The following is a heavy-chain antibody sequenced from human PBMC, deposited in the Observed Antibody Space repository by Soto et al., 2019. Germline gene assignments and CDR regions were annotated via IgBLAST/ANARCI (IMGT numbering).Heavy chain of an antibody. V-gene: IGHV4-31*03. CDR2: IYYSGST. CDR1: GGSISSGGYY. Sequence: QVQLQESGPGLVKPSQTLSLTCTVSGGSISSGGYYWSWIRQHPGKGLEWIGYIYYSGSTYYNPSLKRRLTTSLDTSKNHSPLQLISVTAADTAGYYCATAQLTYYYHSSGHGYFQHWGQGTLVTVSS. J-gene: IGHJ1*01. D-gene: IGHD3-22*01. CDR3: ATAQLTYYYHSSGHGYFQH.